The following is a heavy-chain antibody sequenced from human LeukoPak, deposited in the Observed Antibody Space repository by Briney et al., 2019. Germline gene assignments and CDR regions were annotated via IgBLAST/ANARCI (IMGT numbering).Heavy chain of an antibody. D-gene: IGHD5-24*01. CDR2: IIPVLGIT. CDR3: ARGGGRWLQLSVADYYGMDV. Sequence: ASVKVSCKASGGTFSSYAISWVRQAPGQGLEWMGRIIPVLGITNYAQKFQGGVTITADKSTSTADMELSSLRSEDTAVYYCARGGGRWLQLSVADYYGMDVWGRGTTVTVSS. J-gene: IGHJ6*02. V-gene: IGHV1-69*04. CDR1: GGTFSSYA.